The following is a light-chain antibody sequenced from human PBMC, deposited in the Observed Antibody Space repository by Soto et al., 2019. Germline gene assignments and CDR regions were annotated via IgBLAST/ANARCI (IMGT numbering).Light chain of an antibody. Sequence: QSALTQPRSVSGSPGQSVTISCTGTSSDVRDNDYVSWYQHHPGKAPKLMIYDVNKRPSGVPDRCSGSKSGNTASMTISGLQAEYEADYYGCSPAGTYVLVVGGTKVTVL. CDR2: DVN. CDR1: SSDVRDNDY. CDR3: CSPAGTYVL. V-gene: IGLV2-11*01. J-gene: IGLJ2*01.